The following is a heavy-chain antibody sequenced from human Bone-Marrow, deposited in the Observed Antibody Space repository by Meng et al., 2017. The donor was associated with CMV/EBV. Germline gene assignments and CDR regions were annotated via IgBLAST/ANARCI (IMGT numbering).Heavy chain of an antibody. CDR1: GGSISSSSYY. Sequence: SETLSLTCTVSGGSISSSSYYWGWIRQPPGKGLEWIGSIYYSGSTYYNPSLKSRVTISVDTSKNQFSLKLSSVTAADTAVYYCASFRYNWNFDYWGQGTLVTVSS. CDR3: ASFRYNWNFDY. CDR2: IYYSGST. D-gene: IGHD1-20*01. J-gene: IGHJ4*02. V-gene: IGHV4-39*07.